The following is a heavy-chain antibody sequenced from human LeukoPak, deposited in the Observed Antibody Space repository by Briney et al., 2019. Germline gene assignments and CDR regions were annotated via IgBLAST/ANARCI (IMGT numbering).Heavy chain of an antibody. V-gene: IGHV4-59*03. Sequence: IPSETLSLTCHVSGFSMTAYYWSWIRQTPGKGLEWIGYIFYSGSTNYNPSFNSRVTMSVDTSKNQFSLTLSSVTAADTATYYCAGLVHTFMWAYFPSWGQGTRVTVSS. D-gene: IGHD2/OR15-2a*01. CDR3: AGLVHTFMWAYFPS. J-gene: IGHJ5*02. CDR1: GFSMTAYY. CDR2: IFYSGST.